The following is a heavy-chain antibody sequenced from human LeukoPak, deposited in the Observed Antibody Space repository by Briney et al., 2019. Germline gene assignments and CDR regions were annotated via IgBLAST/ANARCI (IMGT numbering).Heavy chain of an antibody. D-gene: IGHD6-19*01. V-gene: IGHV4-34*01. Sequence: PSETLSLTCAVYGGSFSGYYWSWIRQPPGKGLEWIGSIYHSGSTYYNPSLKSRVTISVDTSKNQFSLKLSSVTAADTAVYYCARVAVGLDYWGQGTLVTVSS. CDR1: GGSFSGYY. J-gene: IGHJ4*02. CDR2: IYHSGST. CDR3: ARVAVGLDY.